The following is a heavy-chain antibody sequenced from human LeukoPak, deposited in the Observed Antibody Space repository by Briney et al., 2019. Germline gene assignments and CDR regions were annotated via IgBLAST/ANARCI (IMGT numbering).Heavy chain of an antibody. CDR1: GFTFSSYW. CDR2: IKQDGSEK. Sequence: GGSLRLSCAASGFTFSSYWMSWVRQAPGKGLEWVANIKQDGSEKYYVDSVKGRFTISRDNAKNSLYLQMNSLRAEDTAVYYCARERVSSWPRCLDLWGRGTLVTVSS. D-gene: IGHD6-13*01. V-gene: IGHV3-7*01. CDR3: ARERVSSWPRCLDL. J-gene: IGHJ2*01.